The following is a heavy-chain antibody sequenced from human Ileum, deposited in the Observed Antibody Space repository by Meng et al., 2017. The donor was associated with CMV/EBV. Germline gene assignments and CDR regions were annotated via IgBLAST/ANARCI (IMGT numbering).Heavy chain of an antibody. V-gene: IGHV1-2*02. Sequence: VSCKASGYPFTAYYLHWVRQAPGQGLEWMGWVNPKTGGTDYAQKLQDRISITTNTSITTMYMDLNSLTFDDTAVYYCARDYRPFDPWGQGTLVTVSS. CDR2: VNPKTGGT. CDR3: ARDYRPFDP. J-gene: IGHJ5*02. CDR1: GYPFTAYY. D-gene: IGHD3-16*02.